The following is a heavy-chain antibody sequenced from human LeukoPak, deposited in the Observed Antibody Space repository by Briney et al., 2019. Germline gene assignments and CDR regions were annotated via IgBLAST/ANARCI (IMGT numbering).Heavy chain of an antibody. D-gene: IGHD1-1*01. J-gene: IGHJ5*02. CDR3: ASHPLWNDGIYNWFDP. Sequence: PGGSLRLSCAASGFTFSTYDMHWVRQAPGKGLEWVAFIRYDASSKYYADSVKGRFTISRDNSKNTLYLQMNSLRAEDTAVYYCASHPLWNDGIYNWFDPWGQGTLVTVSS. CDR2: IRYDASSK. CDR1: GFTFSTYD. V-gene: IGHV3-30*02.